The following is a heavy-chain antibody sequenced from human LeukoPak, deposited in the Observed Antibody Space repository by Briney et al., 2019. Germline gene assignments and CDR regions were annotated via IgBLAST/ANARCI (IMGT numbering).Heavy chain of an antibody. D-gene: IGHD2-8*01. CDR2: ISAYNGNT. V-gene: IGHV1-18*01. CDR3: AVDNNGYPLGTY. CDR1: GYTFTSYG. J-gene: IGHJ4*02. Sequence: ASVKVSCKASGYTFTSYGISWVRQAPGQGLEWMGWISAYNGNTNYAQKLQGRVTMTTDTTTSTAYLELRSLRSDDTAVYYCAVDNNGYPLGTYWGQGTLVTVSS.